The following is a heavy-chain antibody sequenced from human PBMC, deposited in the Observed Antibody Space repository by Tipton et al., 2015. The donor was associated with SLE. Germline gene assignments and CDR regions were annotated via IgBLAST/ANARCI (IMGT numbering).Heavy chain of an antibody. V-gene: IGHV4-61*05. J-gene: IGHJ2*01. D-gene: IGHD1-26*01. Sequence: TLSLTCTVSGGSISSSSYYWGWIRQPPGKGLEWIGYIYYSGSTNYNPSLKSRVTISVDTSKNQFSLKLSSVTAADTAVYYCARMARGDDSWSPLVCFDLWGRGTLVTGPS. CDR3: ARMARGDDSWSPLVCFDL. CDR1: GGSISSSSYY. CDR2: IYYSGST.